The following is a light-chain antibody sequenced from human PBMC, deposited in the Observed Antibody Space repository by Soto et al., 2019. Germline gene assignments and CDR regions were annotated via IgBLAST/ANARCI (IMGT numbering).Light chain of an antibody. V-gene: IGKV1-5*01. Sequence: DIQTTQYPSTPAASVGDRVTITSRASQSISSWLAWYQQKPGKAPKLLIYDASSLESGVPSRFSGSGSGTEFTLTIASLQPDDFATYYCQQYETFSGTFGPGTKVDIK. CDR1: QSISSW. CDR3: QQYETFSGT. CDR2: DAS. J-gene: IGKJ1*01.